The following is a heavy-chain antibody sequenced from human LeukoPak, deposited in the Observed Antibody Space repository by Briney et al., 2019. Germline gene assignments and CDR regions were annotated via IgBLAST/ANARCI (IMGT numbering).Heavy chain of an antibody. D-gene: IGHD2-15*01. J-gene: IGHJ5*02. Sequence: ASVKVSCKASGYTFSGNYMHWVRQAPGQGLEWMGWINPDSGGTSYAQKFQGRVTMTRDTSINTAYMELSSLRSDDTAVYYCARDLVYCSSGRCFNWFDPWGQGTLVTVSS. V-gene: IGHV1-2*02. CDR3: ARDLVYCSSGRCFNWFDP. CDR2: INPDSGGT. CDR1: GYTFSGNY.